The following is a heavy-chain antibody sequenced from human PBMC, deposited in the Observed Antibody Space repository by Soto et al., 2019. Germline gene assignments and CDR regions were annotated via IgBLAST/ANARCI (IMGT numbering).Heavy chain of an antibody. CDR2: ISAYNGNT. CDR1: GYTFTNFG. Sequence: QVQLVQSGAEVKKPGASVKGSCKTSGYTFTNFGLSWVRQAPGQGLEWMGWISAYNGNTNYAQNFQGRDTMTTDTSTSTAYMDLMSLRSDDTAVYYCACGGTPIDYWGQGTLVTVSS. D-gene: IGHD3-16*01. CDR3: ACGGTPIDY. J-gene: IGHJ4*02. V-gene: IGHV1-18*01.